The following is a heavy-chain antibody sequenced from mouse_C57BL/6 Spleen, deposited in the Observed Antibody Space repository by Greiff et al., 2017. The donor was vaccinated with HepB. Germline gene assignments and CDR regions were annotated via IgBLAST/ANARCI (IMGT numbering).Heavy chain of an antibody. CDR1: GYSITSGYY. D-gene: IGHD1-1*01. J-gene: IGHJ2*01. Sequence: EVKLLESGPGLVKPSQSLSLTCSVTGYSITSGYYWNWIRQFPGNKLEWMGYISYDGSNNYNPSLKNRISITRDTSKNQFFLKLNSVTTEDTATYYCARGNYYYGSSYEYFDYWGQGTTLTVSS. CDR3: ARGNYYYGSSYEYFDY. V-gene: IGHV3-6*01. CDR2: ISYDGSN.